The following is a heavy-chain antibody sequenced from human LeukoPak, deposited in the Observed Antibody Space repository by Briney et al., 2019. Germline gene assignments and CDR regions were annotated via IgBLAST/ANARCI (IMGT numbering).Heavy chain of an antibody. CDR1: GGSISSSRYY. CDR3: ARGVSSSWYDWGCFDY. J-gene: IGHJ4*02. D-gene: IGHD6-13*01. Sequence: SETLSLICTVSGGSISSSRYYWGWIRQPPGKGLEWIGSIYYSGSTYYNPSLKSRVTISVDTSKNRFSLKLSSVTAADTAGYYCARGVSSSWYDWGCFDYWGQGTLVTVSS. V-gene: IGHV4-39*07. CDR2: IYYSGST.